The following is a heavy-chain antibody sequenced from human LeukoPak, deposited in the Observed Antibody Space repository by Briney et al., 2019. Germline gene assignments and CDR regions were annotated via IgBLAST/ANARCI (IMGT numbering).Heavy chain of an antibody. V-gene: IGHV1-69*05. CDR3: ARGHIVVVPAARRGDYYYYYMDV. Sequence: SVKVSCKASGGTFSSYAISWVRQAPGQGLEWMGGMIPIFETANNAQKYQRRVTITTDESTSTAYMELSSLRSEDTAGCYCARGHIVVVPAARRGDYYYYYMDVWGKGSTVTVSS. CDR2: MIPIFETA. J-gene: IGHJ6*03. CDR1: GGTFSSYA. D-gene: IGHD2-2*01.